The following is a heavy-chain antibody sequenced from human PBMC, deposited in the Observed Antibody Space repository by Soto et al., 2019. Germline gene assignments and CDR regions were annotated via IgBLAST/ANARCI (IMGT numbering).Heavy chain of an antibody. CDR3: ATSDSRGASNPHHYYYGMDV. D-gene: IGHD4-4*01. V-gene: IGHV1-24*01. Sequence: QVQLVQSGAEVKKPGASVKVSCKVSGYTLTELSMHWVRQAPGKGLEWMGGFDPEDGETIYAQKFQGRVTMTEDTSTDTAYMELSSLRSEDTAVYYCATSDSRGASNPHHYYYGMDVWGQGTTVTVSS. CDR2: FDPEDGET. CDR1: GYTLTELS. J-gene: IGHJ6*02.